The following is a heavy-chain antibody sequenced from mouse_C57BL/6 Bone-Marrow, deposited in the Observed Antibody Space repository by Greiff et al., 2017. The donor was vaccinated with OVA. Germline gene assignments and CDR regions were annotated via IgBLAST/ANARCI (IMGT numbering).Heavy chain of an antibody. CDR2: IDPENGDT. V-gene: IGHV14-4*01. CDR3: TTAYYYAMDY. CDR1: GFNIKDDY. J-gene: IGHJ4*01. Sequence: VQLQQSGAELVRPGASVKLSCTASGFNIKDDYMHWVKQRPEQGLEWIGWIDPENGDTEYASKFQGKATITADTSSNPAYLQLSSLTSEDTAVYYCTTAYYYAMDYWGQGTSVTVSS.